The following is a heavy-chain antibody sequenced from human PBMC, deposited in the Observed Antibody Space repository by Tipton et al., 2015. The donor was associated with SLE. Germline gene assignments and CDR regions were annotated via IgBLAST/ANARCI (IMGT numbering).Heavy chain of an antibody. V-gene: IGHV4-59*08. J-gene: IGHJ3*02. Sequence: TLSLTCTVSGASISSYYWSWIRQPPGKGLEWIGYIYYTGSTKYNPSLKNRVTISVDTSKNQLSLKLRSVTAADTAVYYCARILTGSLGPFDIWGQGTMVTVSS. CDR1: GASISSYY. D-gene: IGHD3-9*01. CDR3: ARILTGSLGPFDI. CDR2: IYYTGST.